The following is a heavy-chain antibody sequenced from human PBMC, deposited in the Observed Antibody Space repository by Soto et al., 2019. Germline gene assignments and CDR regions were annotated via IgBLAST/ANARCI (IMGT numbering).Heavy chain of an antibody. J-gene: IGHJ5*02. D-gene: IGHD6-6*01. CDR1: GFTVSSNY. V-gene: IGHV3-53*01. CDR2: IYSGGST. Sequence: GSLRLSCAASGFTVSSNYMSWVRQAPGKGLEWVSVIYSGGSTYYADSVKGRFTISRDNSKNTLYLQMNSLRAEDTAVYYCAREGGDSSSPPGFDPWGQGTLVTVSS. CDR3: AREGGDSSSPPGFDP.